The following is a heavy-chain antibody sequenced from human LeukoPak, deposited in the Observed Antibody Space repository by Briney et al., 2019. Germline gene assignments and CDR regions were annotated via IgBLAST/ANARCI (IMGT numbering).Heavy chain of an antibody. CDR3: ARDGSYDFWSRNYYMDV. J-gene: IGHJ6*03. Sequence: GGSLRLSCAASGFTFKTYSMIWVRQAPGKGLEWVSSIRNSGTHVYYADSLKGRFTISRDNARSSLYLQMNSLRAEDTAVYYCARDGSYDFWSRNYYMDVWGKGTTVTVSS. CDR1: GFTFKTYS. V-gene: IGHV3-21*01. CDR2: IRNSGTHV. D-gene: IGHD3-3*01.